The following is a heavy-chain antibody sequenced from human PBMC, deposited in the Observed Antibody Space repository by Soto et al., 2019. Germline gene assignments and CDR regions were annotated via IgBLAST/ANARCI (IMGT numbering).Heavy chain of an antibody. D-gene: IGHD1-26*01. V-gene: IGHV4-59*01. CDR1: GDSITGSY. Sequence: QVQLRESAPGLVKPSETLSLTCTVSGDSITGSYWGWIRQPPGKTLEWIGYIYHSGTTTYNPSLKSRVSISVDTSKNQFSLRLTSVIAADTAVYYCARDMPYAAGSLAGCDYWGQGILVTVSS. CDR2: IYHSGTT. J-gene: IGHJ4*02. CDR3: ARDMPYAAGSLAGCDY.